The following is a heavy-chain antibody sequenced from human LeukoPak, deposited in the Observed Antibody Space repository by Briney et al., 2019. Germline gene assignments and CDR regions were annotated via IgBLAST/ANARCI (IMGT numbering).Heavy chain of an antibody. CDR2: INPNSGGT. J-gene: IGHJ4*02. V-gene: IGHV1-2*02. Sequence: ASVKVSCKASGYTFTAYYINRVRQAPGQGLEWMGWINPNSGGTNYAQKFQGRVTMTRDTSISTAYMELNRLTSDDTAVYYCARRLTGVDYWGQGTLVTVSS. CDR3: ARRLTGVDY. D-gene: IGHD7-27*01. CDR1: GYTFTAYY.